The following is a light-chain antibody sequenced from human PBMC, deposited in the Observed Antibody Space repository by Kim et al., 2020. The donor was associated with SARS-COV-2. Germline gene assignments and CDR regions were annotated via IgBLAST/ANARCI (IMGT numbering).Light chain of an antibody. CDR2: GAS. Sequence: ASVGDRVTITCRASQSISSLLNWDQQKPGKAPNLLIYGASSLQSGVPSRFSGPGSGTDFTLTISSLQPEDFATYYCQQSYHTPITFGQGTRLEIK. CDR1: QSISSL. J-gene: IGKJ5*01. CDR3: QQSYHTPIT. V-gene: IGKV1-39*01.